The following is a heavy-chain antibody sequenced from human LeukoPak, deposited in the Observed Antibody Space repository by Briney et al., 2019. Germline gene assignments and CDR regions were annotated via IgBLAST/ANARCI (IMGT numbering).Heavy chain of an antibody. Sequence: ASVTVSCKVSGYTLTELSMHWVRQAPGKGLEWMGGFDPEDGETIYAQKFQGRVTMTEDTSTDTAYMELSSLRSEDTAVYYCATAFSCSGGSCYWFDPWGQGTLVTVS. CDR1: GYTLTELS. CDR2: FDPEDGET. V-gene: IGHV1-24*01. J-gene: IGHJ5*02. CDR3: ATAFSCSGGSCYWFDP. D-gene: IGHD2-15*01.